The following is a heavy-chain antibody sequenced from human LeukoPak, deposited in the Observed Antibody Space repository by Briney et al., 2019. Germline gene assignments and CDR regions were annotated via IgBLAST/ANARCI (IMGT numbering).Heavy chain of an antibody. V-gene: IGHV3-7*01. CDR3: ARENYDILTGSFLGAFDI. D-gene: IGHD3-9*01. CDR2: IEQDGSEK. CDR1: GFTFSSYW. J-gene: IGHJ3*02. Sequence: GGSLRLSCAASGFTFSSYWMSWVRLAPGKGLEWGANIEQDGSEKYYVDSVKGRFTISRDNAKNSLYLQMNSLRAEDTAVYYCARENYDILTGSFLGAFDIWGQGTMVTVSS.